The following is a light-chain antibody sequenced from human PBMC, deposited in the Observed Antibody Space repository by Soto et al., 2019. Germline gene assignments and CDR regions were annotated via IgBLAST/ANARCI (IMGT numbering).Light chain of an antibody. J-gene: IGKJ1*01. CDR1: QTFGTY. V-gene: IGKV1-39*01. CDR2: TAS. CDR3: QQSYSTPWT. Sequence: DIQMPQSPSSLSASVGDSVTITGRASQTFGTYLSWYQQRPGRAPKLLIYTASTLQSGVPSRFSGGGSGTEFTLTITSLQPEDFATYYCQQSYSTPWTFGQGTKVDIK.